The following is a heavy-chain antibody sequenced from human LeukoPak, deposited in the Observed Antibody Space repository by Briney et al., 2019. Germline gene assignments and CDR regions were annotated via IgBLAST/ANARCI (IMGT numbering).Heavy chain of an antibody. D-gene: IGHD6-19*01. CDR3: AREGEDSSGWSDY. CDR1: GGSISSSSYY. V-gene: IGHV4-39*07. Sequence: SETLSLTCTVSGGSISSSSYYWGWIRQPPGKGLEWIGSIYYSGSTYYNPSLKSRVTISVHTSKNQFSLKLSSVTAADTAVYYCAREGEDSSGWSDYWGQGTLVTVSS. J-gene: IGHJ4*02. CDR2: IYYSGST.